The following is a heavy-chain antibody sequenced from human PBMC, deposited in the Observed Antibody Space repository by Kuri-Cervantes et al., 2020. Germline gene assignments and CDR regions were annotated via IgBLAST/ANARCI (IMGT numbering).Heavy chain of an antibody. CDR2: IYTSGSS. V-gene: IGHV4-4*07. Sequence: SETLSLTCTVSGGSISSYYWSWIRQSAGKGLEWIGRIYTSGSSNYNPSLKSRVTISVDTSKNQFSLKLSSVTAADTAVYYCARVAYYDILTGYYIGGSFDYWGQGTLVTVSS. CDR1: GGSISSYY. D-gene: IGHD3-9*01. CDR3: ARVAYYDILTGYYIGGSFDY. J-gene: IGHJ4*02.